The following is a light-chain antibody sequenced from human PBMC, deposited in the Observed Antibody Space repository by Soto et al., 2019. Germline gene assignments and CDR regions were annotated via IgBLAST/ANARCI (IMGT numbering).Light chain of an antibody. CDR1: SSDVGGYDY. CDR3: ISYASINTYV. Sequence: QSVLTQPASVSGSPGQSITISCHGTSSDVGGYDYVSWYQQHPGKAPKLMIYDVTNRPSGVSNRFSGSKSGNTASLTISGLQAEDEADYYCISYASINTYVFGTGTKVTVL. V-gene: IGLV2-14*01. CDR2: DVT. J-gene: IGLJ1*01.